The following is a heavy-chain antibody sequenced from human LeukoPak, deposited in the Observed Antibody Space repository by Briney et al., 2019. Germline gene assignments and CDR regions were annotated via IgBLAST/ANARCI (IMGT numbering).Heavy chain of an antibody. V-gene: IGHV1-2*02. J-gene: IGHJ2*01. CDR2: INPNSGGT. Sequence: ASVKVSCKASGYTFTGYYMHWVRQAPGQGLEWMGWINPNSGGTNYAQKFQGRVTMTRDTSISTAYMELSRLRSDDTAVYYCARPVGSVVVVAATVGWYFDLWGRGTLVTVSS. CDR3: ARPVGSVVVVAATVGWYFDL. CDR1: GYTFTGYY. D-gene: IGHD2-15*01.